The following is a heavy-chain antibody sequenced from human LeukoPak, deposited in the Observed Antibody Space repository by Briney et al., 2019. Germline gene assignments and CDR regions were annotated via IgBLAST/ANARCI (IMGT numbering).Heavy chain of an antibody. D-gene: IGHD3-16*01. CDR1: GFTFSSYW. CDR2: IKQDGSEK. CDR3: AKDSSRGHYFDY. V-gene: IGHV3-7*01. Sequence: GGSLRLSCAASGFTFSSYWMSWVRQAPGKGLEWVANIKQDGSEKYYVDSVKGRFTISRDNAKNSLSLQMNSLRAEDTAVYYCAKDSSRGHYFDYWGQGTLVTISS. J-gene: IGHJ4*02.